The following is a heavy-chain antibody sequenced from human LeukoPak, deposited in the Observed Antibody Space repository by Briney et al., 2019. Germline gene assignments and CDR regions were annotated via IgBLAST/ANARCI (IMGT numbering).Heavy chain of an antibody. J-gene: IGHJ3*02. CDR3: ARRSSIYFFDI. D-gene: IGHD2-2*01. Sequence: GGCLRLSCAASGFTFSSYEMNWVRQAPGKGLEWVPYITISGSTIYYADSVKGLFTISRDNSKNTLYLQMNSLRAEDTAVYYCARRSSIYFFDIWGQGTMVSVST. CDR1: GFTFSSYE. CDR2: ITISGSTI. V-gene: IGHV3-48*03.